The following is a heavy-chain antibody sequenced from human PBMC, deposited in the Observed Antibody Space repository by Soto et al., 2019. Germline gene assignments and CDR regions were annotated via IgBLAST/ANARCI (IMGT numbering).Heavy chain of an antibody. D-gene: IGHD3-22*01. CDR2: IYYSGST. CDR1: GGSISSGGYY. Sequence: PSETLSLTCTVSGGSISSGGYYWSWIRQHPGKGLEWIGYIYYSGSTYYNPSLKSRVTISVGTSKNQFSLKLSSVTAADTAVYYCARGPPFLTYYYDSSGYSYYFDYWGQGTLVTVSS. J-gene: IGHJ4*02. CDR3: ARGPPFLTYYYDSSGYSYYFDY. V-gene: IGHV4-31*03.